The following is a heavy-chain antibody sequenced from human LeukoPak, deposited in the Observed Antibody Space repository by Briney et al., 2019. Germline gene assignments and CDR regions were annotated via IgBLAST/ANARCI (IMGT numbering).Heavy chain of an antibody. CDR1: SGSFRTYY. Sequence: SETLSLTCTVSSGSFRTYYWTWIRQPPGKGLEWIGYIYYSGSTNYNPSLKSRVTISVDTSKNQFSLKLSSVTAADTAVYYCAAGSESYDSRGYSYYFDYWGQGTLVTVSS. D-gene: IGHD3-22*01. J-gene: IGHJ4*02. V-gene: IGHV4-59*01. CDR3: AAGSESYDSRGYSYYFDY. CDR2: IYYSGST.